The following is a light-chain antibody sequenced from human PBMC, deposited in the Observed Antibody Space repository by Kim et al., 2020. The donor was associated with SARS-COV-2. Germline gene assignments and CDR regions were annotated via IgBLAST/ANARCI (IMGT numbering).Light chain of an antibody. CDR2: SAS. J-gene: IGKJ4*01. V-gene: IGKV1-16*02. Sequence: DIQMTQSPSSLSASVGDRVTITCRTSHDISQYLAWFQQTPGKAPKPLIYSASKLHSGVPSNFSGSGSGTDFTLTISGLQPEHYATYYCQQYKDYPLTFGGGTQVDIK. CDR3: QQYKDYPLT. CDR1: HDISQY.